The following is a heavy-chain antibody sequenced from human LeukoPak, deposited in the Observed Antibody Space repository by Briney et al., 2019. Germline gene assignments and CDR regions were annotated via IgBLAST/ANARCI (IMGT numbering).Heavy chain of an antibody. J-gene: IGHJ3*02. CDR3: ARGGKGAAAGIGAFDI. D-gene: IGHD6-13*01. Sequence: SETLPLTCAVYGGSFSSYYWGWIRQPPGKGLEWIGSIYYSGSTYYNPSLKSRVTISVDTSKNQFSLKLSSVTAADTAAYYCARGGKGAAAGIGAFDIWGQGTMVTVSS. CDR2: IYYSGST. V-gene: IGHV4-39*07. CDR1: GGSFSSYY.